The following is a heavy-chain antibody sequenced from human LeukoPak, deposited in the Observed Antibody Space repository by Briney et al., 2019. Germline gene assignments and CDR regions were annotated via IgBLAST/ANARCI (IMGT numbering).Heavy chain of an antibody. D-gene: IGHD5/OR15-5a*01. CDR3: ARDWLSTGNDY. CDR1: GYTCTSYY. V-gene: IGHV1-46*01. Sequence: ASVKVSCKASGYTCTSYYMHWVRHAPGQGLEWMGIINPSGGSTSYAQKFQGRVTITRDTSTSTVYMELSSLRSEDTAVYYCARDWLSTGNDYWGQGTLVTVSS. J-gene: IGHJ4*02. CDR2: INPSGGST.